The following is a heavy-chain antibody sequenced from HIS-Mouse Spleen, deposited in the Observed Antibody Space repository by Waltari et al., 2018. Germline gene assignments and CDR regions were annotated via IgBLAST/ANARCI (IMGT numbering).Heavy chain of an antibody. CDR2: IYYSGST. V-gene: IGHV4-39*07. Sequence: QLQLQESGPGLVKPSETLSLTCTVSGGSISSSSYYWAWIRQPPGKGLEWIGSIYYSGSTYYNPSLKSRVTISVDTSKNQFSLKLSSVTAADTAVYYCARTYYDSSGYYLNYWGQGTLVTVSS. J-gene: IGHJ4*02. CDR3: ARTYYDSSGYYLNY. CDR1: GGSISSSSYY. D-gene: IGHD3-22*01.